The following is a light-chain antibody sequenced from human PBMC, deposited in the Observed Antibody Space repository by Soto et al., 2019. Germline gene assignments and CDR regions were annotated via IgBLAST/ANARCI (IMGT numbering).Light chain of an antibody. CDR2: GAS. CDR3: QQYGSSPLT. J-gene: IGKJ4*01. V-gene: IGKV3-20*01. Sequence: ENVLTQSPGTLSLSPGERATLSCRASQSVSSSYLAWYQQKPGQAPRLLIYGASSRATGIPDRFSDSGSGTDFTLTISRLEPEDFAVYYCQQYGSSPLTFGGGTKVEIK. CDR1: QSVSSSY.